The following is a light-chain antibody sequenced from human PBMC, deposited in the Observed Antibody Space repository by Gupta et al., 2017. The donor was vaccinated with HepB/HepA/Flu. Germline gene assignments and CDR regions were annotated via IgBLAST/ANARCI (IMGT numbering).Light chain of an antibody. Sequence: SAGDRVTITCRASQSISSWLAWYQQKPGKAPKLLIYKASSLESGVPSRFSGSGSGTEFTLTISSLQPDDFATYYCQQYNSYSGTFGQGTKLEIK. CDR2: KAS. CDR3: QQYNSYSGT. V-gene: IGKV1-5*03. CDR1: QSISSW. J-gene: IGKJ2*01.